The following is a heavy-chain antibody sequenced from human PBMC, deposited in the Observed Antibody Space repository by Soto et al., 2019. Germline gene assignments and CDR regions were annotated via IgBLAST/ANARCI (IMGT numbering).Heavy chain of an antibody. Sequence: EVQLLESGGGLVQPGGSLRLSCAASGFTFSSYAMSWVRQAPGKGLEWVSAISGSGGSTYYADSVKGRFTISRDNSKNTLYLHMNSLRAEDTAVYYCGKADCCGFYSCYSPAFDFWGQGTLVTVSS. CDR1: GFTFSSYA. J-gene: IGHJ4*02. CDR3: GKADCCGFYSCYSPAFDF. D-gene: IGHD3-3*01. CDR2: ISGSGGST. V-gene: IGHV3-23*01.